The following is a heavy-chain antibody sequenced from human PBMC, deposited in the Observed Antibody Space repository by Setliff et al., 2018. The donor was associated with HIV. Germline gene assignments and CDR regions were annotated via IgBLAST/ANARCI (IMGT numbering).Heavy chain of an antibody. Sequence: SETLSLTCAVSGYSITSVYYWGWIRQPPGKGLEWIGSIYYNGSTYYNPSLKSRVSILVDISKNQFSLKLSSVTAAETAVYYCARLHIRFRSQDWASVYVWGRVTTVAVSS. V-gene: IGHV4-38-2*01. CDR1: GYSITSVYY. CDR3: ARLHIRFRSQDWASVYV. J-gene: IGHJ6*02. CDR2: IYYNGST. D-gene: IGHD3-3*01.